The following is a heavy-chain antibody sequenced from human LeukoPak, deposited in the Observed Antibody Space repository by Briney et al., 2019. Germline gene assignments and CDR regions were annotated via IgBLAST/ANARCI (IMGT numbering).Heavy chain of an antibody. CDR3: AGTYYDILTGDY. V-gene: IGHV4-39*01. Sequence: SETLSLTCTVSGGSISSSSYYWGWIRQPPGRGLEWIGSIYYSGSTYYNPSLKSRVTISVDTSKSQFSLKLSSVTAADTAVYYCAGTYYDILTGDYWGQGTLVTVSS. CDR1: GGSISSSSYY. J-gene: IGHJ4*02. CDR2: IYYSGST. D-gene: IGHD3-9*01.